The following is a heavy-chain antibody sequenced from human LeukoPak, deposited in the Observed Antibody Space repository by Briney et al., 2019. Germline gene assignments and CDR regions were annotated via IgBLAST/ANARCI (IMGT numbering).Heavy chain of an antibody. Sequence: SETLSLTCTVSGGSISSHYWSWIRQPPGKGLEWIGYIYNSGSTNYNPSLKSRLTISVDTSKNQFSLRLSSVTAADTALYFCAGDLRVGCGMDVWGQGTTVTVSS. CDR2: IYNSGST. CDR1: GGSISSHY. CDR3: AGDLRVGCGMDV. D-gene: IGHD4-17*01. V-gene: IGHV4-59*08. J-gene: IGHJ6*02.